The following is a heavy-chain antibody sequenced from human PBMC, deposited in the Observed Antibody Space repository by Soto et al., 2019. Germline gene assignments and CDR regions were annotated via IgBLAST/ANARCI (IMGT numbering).Heavy chain of an antibody. J-gene: IGHJ3*02. CDR1: GFPFSGYA. CDR2: ISGSGGST. Sequence: GGSLRLSCAASGFPFSGYAMSWVRQAPGKGLEWVSAISGSGGSTYYADSVKGRFTISRDNSKNTLYLQMNSLRAEDTAVYYCAKDRPEWELLNDAFDIWGQGTMVTVSS. D-gene: IGHD1-26*01. CDR3: AKDRPEWELLNDAFDI. V-gene: IGHV3-23*01.